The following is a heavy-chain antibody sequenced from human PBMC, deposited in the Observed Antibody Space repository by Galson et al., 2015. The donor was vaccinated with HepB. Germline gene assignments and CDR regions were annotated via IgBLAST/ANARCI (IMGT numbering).Heavy chain of an antibody. V-gene: IGHV3-48*02. D-gene: IGHD1-26*01. Sequence: SLRLSCAASGFTFSSYSMNWVRQAPGKGLEWVSYISSSSSTIYYADSVKGRFTISRDNAKNSLYLQVNSLRDEDTAVYYCARVGALIDAFDIWGQGTMVTVSS. CDR2: ISSSSSTI. CDR1: GFTFSSYS. CDR3: ARVGALIDAFDI. J-gene: IGHJ3*02.